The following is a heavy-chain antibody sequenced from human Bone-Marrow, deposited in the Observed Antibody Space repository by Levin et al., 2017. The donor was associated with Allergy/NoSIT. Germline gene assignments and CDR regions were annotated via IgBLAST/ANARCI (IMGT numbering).Heavy chain of an antibody. CDR3: AREYDSSAYYHGDFDY. CDR2: ISYDGGKK. V-gene: IGHV3-30-3*01. CDR1: GFSFSSWP. Sequence: SCGGSGFSFSSWPIHWVRQAPGKGLEWVAIISYDGGKKYYADSMKGRFTISRDNSKKTVYLQMNNLRPEDTAMYYCAREYDSSAYYHGDFDYWGQGTLVTVSS. D-gene: IGHD3-22*01. J-gene: IGHJ4*02.